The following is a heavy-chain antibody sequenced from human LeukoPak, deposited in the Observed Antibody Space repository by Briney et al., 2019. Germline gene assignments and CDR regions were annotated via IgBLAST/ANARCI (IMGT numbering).Heavy chain of an antibody. J-gene: IGHJ4*02. V-gene: IGHV1-8*02. CDR1: GGTFSSYA. Sequence: ASVKVSCKASGGTFSSYAINWVRQATGQGLEWMGWMNPNSGNTGYAQKFQGRVTMTRNTSISTAYMELSSLRSEDTAVYYCARFPDCTNGVCYRGHFDYWGQGTLVTVSS. CDR3: ARFPDCTNGVCYRGHFDY. D-gene: IGHD2-8*01. CDR2: MNPNSGNT.